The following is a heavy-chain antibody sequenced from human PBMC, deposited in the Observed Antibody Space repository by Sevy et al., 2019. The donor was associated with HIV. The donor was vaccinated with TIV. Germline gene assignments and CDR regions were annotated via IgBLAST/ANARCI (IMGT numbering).Heavy chain of an antibody. D-gene: IGHD2-2*01. V-gene: IGHV4-4*07. CDR1: GGSISSYY. CDR3: ARDLGYCSSTSCDNWFDP. CDR2: IYTSGST. Sequence: SETLSLTCTVSGGSISSYYWSWIQQPAGKGLEWIGRIYTSGSTNYNPSLKSRVTMSVDTSKNQFSLKLSSVTAADTAVYYCARDLGYCSSTSCDNWFDPWGQGTLVTVSS. J-gene: IGHJ5*02.